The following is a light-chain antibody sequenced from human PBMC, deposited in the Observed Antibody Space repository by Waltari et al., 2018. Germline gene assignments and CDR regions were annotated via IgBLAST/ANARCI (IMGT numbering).Light chain of an antibody. J-gene: IGLJ3*02. CDR1: CAHSYYT. CDR3: QTWDTAIQM. CDR2: LDNDGSH. Sequence: QLVLTQSPSASASLGASVKLTCTLSCAHSYYTIAWHQQQPARGLRFLMKLDNDGSHIKGDGIPDRFSGSSSGAGRYLTISSLQPEDEADYYCQTWDTAIQMFGEGTKLTVL. V-gene: IGLV4-69*02.